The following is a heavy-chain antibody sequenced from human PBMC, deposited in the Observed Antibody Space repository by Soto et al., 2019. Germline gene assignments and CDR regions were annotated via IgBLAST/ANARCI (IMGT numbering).Heavy chain of an antibody. CDR3: ARDGHPGGSGSFLGYYYYGMDV. V-gene: IGHV3-48*01. J-gene: IGHJ6*02. CDR1: GFIFNDYT. CDR2: ISRSSTTI. D-gene: IGHD3-10*01. Sequence: GGSLRLSCAASGFIFNDYTMNWVRQAPGKGLEWVSFISRSSTTIYYADSVKGRFTISRDNAKSSLYLQMNSLRAEDTAVYYCARDGHPGGSGSFLGYYYYGMDVWGQGTTVTVSS.